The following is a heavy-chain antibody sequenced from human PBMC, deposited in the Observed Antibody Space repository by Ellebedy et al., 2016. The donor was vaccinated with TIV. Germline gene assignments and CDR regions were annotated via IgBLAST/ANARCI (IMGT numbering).Heavy chain of an antibody. D-gene: IGHD3-3*01. CDR2: MNNDGSTT. CDR3: ARESGYYGMDV. J-gene: IGHJ6*02. CDR1: GFTFSSYW. Sequence: GESLKISXAASGFTFSSYWMHWVRQAPGKGLVWVSRMNNDGSTTNYADSVRGRFTISRDNAKNTLYVQMKSLRAEDTAVYYCARESGYYGMDVWGQGTTVTVSS. V-gene: IGHV3-74*01.